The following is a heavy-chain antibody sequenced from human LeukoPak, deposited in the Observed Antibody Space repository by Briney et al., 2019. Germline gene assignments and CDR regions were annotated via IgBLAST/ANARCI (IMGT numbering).Heavy chain of an antibody. CDR2: IDGDGSST. J-gene: IGHJ4*02. D-gene: IGHD6-13*01. CDR1: GFTFSSYW. V-gene: IGHV3-74*01. Sequence: GGSLRLSCAASGFTFSSYWMQWVRQAPGKGLVWVSRIDGDGSSTNYADSVKGRFTISRDNAKSSLYLQMNSLRAEDTAVYYCARAARSSSWYLMDYWGQGTLVTVSS. CDR3: ARAARSSSWYLMDY.